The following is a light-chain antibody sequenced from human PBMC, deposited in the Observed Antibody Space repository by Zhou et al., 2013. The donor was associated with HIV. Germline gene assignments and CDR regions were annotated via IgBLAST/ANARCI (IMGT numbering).Light chain of an antibody. Sequence: DIQMTQSPSSLSASVGDRVTITCRASQSIRSYLNWYQQKPGKAPKLLIYAASSLQSGVPSRFSGSGSGTDFTLTISSLQPEDFATYYCQQSYSTPWTFGQGTKVE. CDR2: AAS. J-gene: IGKJ1*01. V-gene: IGKV1-39*01. CDR3: QQSYSTPWT. CDR1: QSIRSY.